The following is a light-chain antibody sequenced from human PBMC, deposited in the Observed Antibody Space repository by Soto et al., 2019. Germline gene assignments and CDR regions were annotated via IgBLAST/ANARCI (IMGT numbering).Light chain of an antibody. V-gene: IGKV3D-15*01. CDR3: QQYDRWWT. CDR2: AAS. J-gene: IGKJ1*01. CDR1: QSVRTN. Sequence: EIPVTQSPATLSVSPGERATLSCRASQSVRTNLAWYQQKPGQAPRLVIYAASTRASGVPARFSGSGSGTEFTLTIGSVQSEDFAVYYWQQYDRWWTLGQGTKVEI.